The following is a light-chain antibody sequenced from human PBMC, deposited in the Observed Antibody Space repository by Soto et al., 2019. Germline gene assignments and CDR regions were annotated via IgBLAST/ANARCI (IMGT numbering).Light chain of an antibody. CDR3: QQSYSTPRT. CDR1: QSISSY. CDR2: AAS. V-gene: IGKV1-39*01. J-gene: IGKJ1*01. Sequence: DIQMTQSPFSLSASVADRVTITCRASQSISSYLNWYQQKPGKAPKLLIYAASSLQSGVPSRFSGSGSGTDFILTISSLQPEDFATYYCQQSYSTPRTFGQGTKVDIK.